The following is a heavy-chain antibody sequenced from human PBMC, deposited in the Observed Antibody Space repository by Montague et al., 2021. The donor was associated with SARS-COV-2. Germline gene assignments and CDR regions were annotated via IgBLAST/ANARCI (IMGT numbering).Heavy chain of an antibody. V-gene: IGHV4-31*03. Sequence: TLSLTCTVSGGPISSGGYYWSWIRQHPGKGLEWIGYIYYSGSTYCNPSLKSRVTISVDTSKNQFSLKLSSVTAADTAVYYCARASGKKTIFGVVISYFDYWGQGTLVTVSS. J-gene: IGHJ4*02. CDR1: GGPISSGGYY. CDR2: IYYSGST. CDR3: ARASGKKTIFGVVISYFDY. D-gene: IGHD3-3*01.